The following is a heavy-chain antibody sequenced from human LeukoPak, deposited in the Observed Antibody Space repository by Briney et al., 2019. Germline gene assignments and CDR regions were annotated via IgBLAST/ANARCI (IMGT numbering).Heavy chain of an antibody. D-gene: IGHD6-13*01. CDR1: GFTFSSYG. J-gene: IGHJ6*02. CDR3: AKDQFPAAGTSYYYYYGMDV. Sequence: GGSLRLSCAASGFTFSSYGMHWVRQAPGKGLEWVAVISYDGSNKYYADSVKGRFTISRDNYKNTLYLQMNSLRAEDTAVYYCAKDQFPAAGTSYYYYYGMDVWGQGTTVTVSS. CDR2: ISYDGSNK. V-gene: IGHV3-30*18.